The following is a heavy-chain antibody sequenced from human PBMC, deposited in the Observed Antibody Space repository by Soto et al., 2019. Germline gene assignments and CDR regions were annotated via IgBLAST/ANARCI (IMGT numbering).Heavy chain of an antibody. CDR3: ARVGLEYSRSPDAFDI. V-gene: IGHV4-59*01. CDR1: GGSISSYY. J-gene: IGHJ3*02. D-gene: IGHD6-6*01. CDR2: IYYSGST. Sequence: SETLSLTCTVSGGSISSYYWSWIRQPPGKGLEWIGYIYYSGSTNYNPSLKSRVTISVDTSKNQFSLKLSSVTAADTAVYYCARVGLEYSRSPDAFDIWGQGTMVTLSS.